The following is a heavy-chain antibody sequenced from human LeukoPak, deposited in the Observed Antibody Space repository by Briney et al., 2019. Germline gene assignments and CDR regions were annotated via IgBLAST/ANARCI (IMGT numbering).Heavy chain of an antibody. CDR1: GMNFSNYW. V-gene: IGHV3-74*01. CDR2: IKSDGTTT. J-gene: IGHJ4*02. Sequence: PGGSLRLSCEASGMNFSNYWMHWVRQAPGKGLVWVSRIKSDGTTTSYIDSVKGRFTISRDNAKNTLFLHMNSLRAEDTAVYYCARMGGFGDIWRNYHYAFDSWGQGTLVTVSS. CDR3: ARMGGFGDIWRNYHYAFDS. D-gene: IGHD3-9*01.